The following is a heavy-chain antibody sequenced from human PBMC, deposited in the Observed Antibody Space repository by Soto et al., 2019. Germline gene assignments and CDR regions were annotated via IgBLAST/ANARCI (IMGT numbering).Heavy chain of an antibody. CDR3: ATDVNYCSGGSCSSYFDY. Sequence: PSETLRLPSDVVGGTGGAYYWSWIRQPPEKGLEWMGEINHTCSTHNNPSLKSRVTISVDTTKNQFSLKLSSVTAADTAVYYCATDVNYCSGGSCSSYFDYLGQGTLVTGSS. D-gene: IGHD2-15*01. CDR2: INHTCST. CDR1: GGTGGAYY. V-gene: IGHV4-34*01. J-gene: IGHJ4*02.